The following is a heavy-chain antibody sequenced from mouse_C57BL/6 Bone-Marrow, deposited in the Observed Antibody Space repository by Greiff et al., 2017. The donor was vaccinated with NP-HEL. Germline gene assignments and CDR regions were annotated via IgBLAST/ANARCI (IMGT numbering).Heavy chain of an antibody. J-gene: IGHJ4*01. D-gene: IGHD1-1*01. CDR2: ISNGGGST. Sequence: EVQVVESGGGLVQPGGSLKLSCAASGFTFSDYYMYWVRQTPEKRLEWVAYISNGGGSTYYPDTVKGRFTISRDNAKNTLYLQMNRLKSEDTAMYYCARGGTTVVAGAMDYWGQGTSVTVSS. V-gene: IGHV5-12*01. CDR3: ARGGTTVVAGAMDY. CDR1: GFTFSDYY.